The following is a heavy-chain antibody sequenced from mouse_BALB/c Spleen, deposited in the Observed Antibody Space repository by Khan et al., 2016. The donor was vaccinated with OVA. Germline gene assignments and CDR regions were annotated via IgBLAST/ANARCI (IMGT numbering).Heavy chain of an antibody. CDR3: ERGGYGGFAY. Sequence: QVQLQQSGAELVKPGASVKLSCKASGYTFTSYDMNWVRQRPEQGLEWIGWIFPEDGGTKYNEKFKGKATLTTDKSSSTAYMQLSRLTSEDSAVYFCERGGYGGFAYWGQGTLVTVSA. CDR2: IFPEDGGT. D-gene: IGHD2-14*01. CDR1: GYTFTSYD. J-gene: IGHJ3*01. V-gene: IGHV1-85*01.